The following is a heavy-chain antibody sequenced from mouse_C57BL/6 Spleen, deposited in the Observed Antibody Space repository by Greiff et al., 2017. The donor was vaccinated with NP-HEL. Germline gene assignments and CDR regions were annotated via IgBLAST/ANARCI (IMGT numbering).Heavy chain of an antibody. CDR2: IYPRSGNT. CDR1: GYTFTSYG. CDR3: ARHEGGGGYYDFDY. D-gene: IGHD2-3*01. Sequence: QVQLQQSGAELARPGASVKLSCKASGYTFTSYGISWVKQRTGQGLEWIGEIYPRSGNTYYNEKFKDKATLTADKSSSTVYMELSRLTSEDSAVYFCARHEGGGGYYDFDYWGQGTTLTVSS. V-gene: IGHV1-81*01. J-gene: IGHJ2*01.